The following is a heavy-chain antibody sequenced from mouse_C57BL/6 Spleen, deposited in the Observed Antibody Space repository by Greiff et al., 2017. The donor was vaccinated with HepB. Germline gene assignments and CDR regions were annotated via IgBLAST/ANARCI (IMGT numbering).Heavy chain of an antibody. CDR3: ARRARDDSGSREDYYAMGH. V-gene: IGHV8-12*01. D-gene: IGHD1-1*01. CDR1: GFSLSTSGMG. CDR2: IYWDDDK. Sequence: QVTLKVSGPGILQSSQTLSLTCSFSGFSLSTSGMGVSWIRQPSGKGLVWLAHIYWDDDKRYNPSLKSRLTVSKDTSRNQVFLKITSVDTADTATYYCARRARDDSGSREDYYAMGHWGQVTSVTVS. J-gene: IGHJ4*01.